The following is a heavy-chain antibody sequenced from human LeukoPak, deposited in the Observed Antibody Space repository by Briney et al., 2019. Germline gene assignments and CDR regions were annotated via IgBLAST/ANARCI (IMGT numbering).Heavy chain of an antibody. CDR1: GFTFSSYG. CDR3: AKASPHSSGWYVFDY. J-gene: IGHJ4*02. V-gene: IGHV3-30*02. D-gene: IGHD6-19*01. Sequence: PGGSLRLSCAASGFTFSSYGIHWVRQAPGKGLEWVAFIRCDGSNKYYADSVKGRFTISRDNSKNTLYLQMNSLRAEDTAVYYCAKASPHSSGWYVFDYWGQGTLVTVSS. CDR2: IRCDGSNK.